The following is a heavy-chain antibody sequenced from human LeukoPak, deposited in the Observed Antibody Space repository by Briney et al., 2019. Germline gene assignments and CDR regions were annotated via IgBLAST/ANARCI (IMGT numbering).Heavy chain of an antibody. CDR1: GFTFSSYS. D-gene: IGHD1-7*01. V-gene: IGHV3-21*01. Sequence: PGGSLRLSCAASGFTFSSYSMNWVRQAPGKGLEWVSCISSSSSYIYYADSVKGRFIISRDNAKNSLYLQMNSLRAEDTAVYDCARAHNWKYGTFDHLGQGTLVTVSS. CDR3: ARAHNWKYGTFDH. J-gene: IGHJ4*02. CDR2: ISSSSSYI.